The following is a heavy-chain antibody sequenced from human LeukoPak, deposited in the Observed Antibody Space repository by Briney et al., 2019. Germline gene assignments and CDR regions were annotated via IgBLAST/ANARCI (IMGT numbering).Heavy chain of an antibody. J-gene: IGHJ4*02. CDR2: LYSAGNT. CDR1: GFTVSSNY. V-gene: IGHV3-66*02. D-gene: IGHD3-10*01. Sequence: GGSLRLSCAASGFTVSSNYMNWVRQAPGKGLEWVSVLYSAGNTFYADSVKGRFTISRDNSKNTLYLQMNSLRPEDTAVYYCARGREGRGAETPLLDYWGQGTLVTVSS. CDR3: ARGREGRGAETPLLDY.